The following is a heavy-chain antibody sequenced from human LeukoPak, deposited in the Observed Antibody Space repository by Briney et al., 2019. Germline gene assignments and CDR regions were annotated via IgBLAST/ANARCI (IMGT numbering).Heavy chain of an antibody. J-gene: IGHJ5*02. CDR1: GGSISSFY. D-gene: IGHD6-13*01. CDR3: ARGVPYSSSWYWWWFDP. V-gene: IGHV4-59*05. Sequence: PSETLSLTCTVSGGSISSFYWSWIRQPPGKGLEWIGSIYYSGSTYYNPSLKSRVTISVDTSKNQFSLKLSSVTAADTAVYYCARGVPYSSSWYWWWFDPWGQGTLVTVSS. CDR2: IYYSGST.